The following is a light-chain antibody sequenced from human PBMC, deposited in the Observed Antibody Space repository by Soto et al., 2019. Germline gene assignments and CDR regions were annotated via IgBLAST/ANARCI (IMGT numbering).Light chain of an antibody. CDR2: AAS. CDR1: QSISSY. CDR3: QQSYSTPPT. Sequence: IQITQSPSSLSSSVGDRFTITCGASQSISSYLNWYQQKPGKAPKPLIYAASSLQSGVPSRFSGSGSGTDFTLTISSLQPEDFATYYCQQSYSTPPTFGQGTK. V-gene: IGKV1-39*01. J-gene: IGKJ1*01.